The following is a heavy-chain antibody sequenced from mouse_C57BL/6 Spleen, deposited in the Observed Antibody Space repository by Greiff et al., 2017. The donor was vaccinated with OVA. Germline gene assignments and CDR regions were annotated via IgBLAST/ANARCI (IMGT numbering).Heavy chain of an antibody. J-gene: IGHJ2*01. V-gene: IGHV1-52*01. CDR2: IDPSDSET. D-gene: IGHD1-1*01. Sequence: VQLQQSGAELVRPGSSVKLSCKASGYTFTSYWMHWVKQRPIQGLEWIGNIDPSDSETHYNQKFKDKATLTVDKSSSTAYMQLSSLTSEDSAVYYCARSRITTVVAGFVYWGQGTTLTVSS. CDR1: GYTFTSYW. CDR3: ARSRITTVVAGFVY.